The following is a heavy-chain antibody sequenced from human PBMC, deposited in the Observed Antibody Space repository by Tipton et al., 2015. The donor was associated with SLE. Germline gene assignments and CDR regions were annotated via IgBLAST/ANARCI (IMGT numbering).Heavy chain of an antibody. CDR1: DNAFASYG. J-gene: IGHJ4*02. Sequence: QVQLVQSGAGVKKPGASLKVSCRASDNAFASYGFTWVRQAPGQGLDWMGWISPHNGKTNYAQKFQGRVTMTAETSTSTVYMELRSLRSDDTAVYFCARTYNYAGFDYWGQGTLVTVSS. CDR2: ISPHNGKT. D-gene: IGHD1-1*01. V-gene: IGHV1-18*04. CDR3: ARTYNYAGFDY.